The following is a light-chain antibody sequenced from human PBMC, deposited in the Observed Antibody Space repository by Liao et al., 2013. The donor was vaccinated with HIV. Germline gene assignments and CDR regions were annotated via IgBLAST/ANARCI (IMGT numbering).Light chain of an antibody. CDR3: QVWDTNSDHPYV. V-gene: IGLV3-21*01. Sequence: SYELTQPPSVSVAPGRAATLTCGGDDIGSESVHWYQRKPGQAPVLVIYYDSDRPSVIPERFSGSNSGNTATLSISRVEAGDEADYYCQVWDTNSDHPYVFGTGTKVTVL. CDR2: YDS. J-gene: IGLJ1*01. CDR1: DIGSES.